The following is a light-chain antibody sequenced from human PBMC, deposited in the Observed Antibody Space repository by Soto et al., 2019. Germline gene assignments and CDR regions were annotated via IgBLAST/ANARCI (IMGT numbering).Light chain of an antibody. J-gene: IGLJ1*01. V-gene: IGLV1-44*01. CDR3: YSHAGGGTYV. CDR1: SSNIGSNT. CDR2: TND. Sequence: QSVLTQPPSASGTPGQRVTISCSGSSSNIGSNTVNWYQQLPGTAPKLLIYTNDQRPSGVPDRFSGSKSGITASLTISGLQAEDEADYYCYSHAGGGTYVFGTGTKVTVL.